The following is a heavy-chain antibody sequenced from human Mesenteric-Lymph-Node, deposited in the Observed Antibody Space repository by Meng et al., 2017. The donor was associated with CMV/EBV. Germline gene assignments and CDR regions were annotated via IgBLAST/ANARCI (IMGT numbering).Heavy chain of an antibody. CDR3: ARRRTPAAKTNWFDP. CDR2: IHHSGST. Sequence: FGRSFSGYSWSWLRQPPGKGLEWIGEIHHSGSTNYNPSLKSRVTISVDTSKNQFSLKLSSVTAADTAVYYCARRRTPAAKTNWFDPWGQGTLVTVSS. CDR1: GRSFSGYS. V-gene: IGHV4-34*01. J-gene: IGHJ5*02. D-gene: IGHD2-2*01.